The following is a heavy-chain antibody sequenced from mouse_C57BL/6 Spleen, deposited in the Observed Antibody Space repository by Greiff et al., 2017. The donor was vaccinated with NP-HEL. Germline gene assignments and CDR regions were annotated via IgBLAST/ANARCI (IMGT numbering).Heavy chain of an antibody. CDR3: AITTVVATGKFAY. D-gene: IGHD1-1*01. CDR2: IDPANGNT. V-gene: IGHV14-3*01. J-gene: IGHJ3*01. Sequence: VQLQQSVAELVRPGASVKLSCTASGFNIKNTYMHWVKQRPEQGLEWIGRIDPANGNTKYAPKFQGKATITADTSSNTAYLQLSSLTSEDSAVYYCAITTVVATGKFAYWGQGTLVTVSA. CDR1: GFNIKNTY.